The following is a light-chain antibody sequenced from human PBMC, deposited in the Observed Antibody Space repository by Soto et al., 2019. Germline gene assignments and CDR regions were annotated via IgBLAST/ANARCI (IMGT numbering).Light chain of an antibody. V-gene: IGLV1-44*01. CDR1: SSNIGRNT. CDR3: AAWDDSLNGVV. Sequence: QSVLTQPPSASGTPGQRVTNSCSGSSSNIGRNTVSWYQQLPGTAPKLLIYTNNQRPSGVPDRFSGSKSGTSASLAISGLQSEXXADYYCAAWDDSLNGVVFGGGTKLTV. CDR2: TNN. J-gene: IGLJ2*01.